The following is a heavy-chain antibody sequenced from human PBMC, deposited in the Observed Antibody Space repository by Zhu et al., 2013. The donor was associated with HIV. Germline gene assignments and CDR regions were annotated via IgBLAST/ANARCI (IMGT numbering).Heavy chain of an antibody. Sequence: QVQLVQSGAEVKKPGSSMKVSCKASGGTFSSYAISWVRQAPGQGLEWMGGIIPIFGTANYAQKFQGRVTITADESTSTAYMELSSLRSEDTAVYYCARGDGLQTGHYYYYGMDVWGQGTTVTVSS. CDR2: IIPIFGTA. V-gene: IGHV1-69*01. D-gene: IGHD5-12*01. CDR3: ARGDGLQTGHYYYYGMDV. CDR1: GGTFSSYA. J-gene: IGHJ6*02.